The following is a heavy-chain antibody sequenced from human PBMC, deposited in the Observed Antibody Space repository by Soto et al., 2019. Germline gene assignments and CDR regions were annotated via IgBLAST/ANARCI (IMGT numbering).Heavy chain of an antibody. V-gene: IGHV1-69*01. CDR3: ARDRWGSYSFES. J-gene: IGHJ5*01. Sequence: QVHLVQSGAEVKKPGSSVKVSCTASGGVFRNYAINWVRQAPGQGLEWMGGIIPVFGTADYPQKFQGRVTITADESTTTAYMELTSLKTEDTAVYFCARDRWGSYSFESWGPGTVVTVAS. CDR2: IIPVFGTA. D-gene: IGHD1-26*01. CDR1: GGVFRNYA.